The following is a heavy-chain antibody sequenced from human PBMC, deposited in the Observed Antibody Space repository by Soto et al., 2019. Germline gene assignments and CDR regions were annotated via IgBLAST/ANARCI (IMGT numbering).Heavy chain of an antibody. CDR2: IDSSGEK. V-gene: IGHV2-26*01. CDR3: ARRHLAVAVSTWFDP. J-gene: IGHJ5*02. Sequence: QVTLKESGPVLVKPTETLTLRCTVSGLSITDSEMGVSWIRQPPGQPLEWLAHIDSSGEKSYRTFLKSRLAISKDTSKSKIVLTMTNMDPADTATYYCARRHLAVAVSTWFDPWGQGIPVTVSS. CDR1: GLSITDSEMG. D-gene: IGHD2-2*01.